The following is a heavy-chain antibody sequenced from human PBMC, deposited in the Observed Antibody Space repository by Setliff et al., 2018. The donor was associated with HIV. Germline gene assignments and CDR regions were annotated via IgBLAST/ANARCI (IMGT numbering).Heavy chain of an antibody. D-gene: IGHD3-10*01. CDR2: FYHSGST. Sequence: PSETLSLTCAVSGYSVSSGYYWGWIRQPPGKGLERIGSFYHSGSTFYIPSLKSRVTISLDKSKNHFSLELRSVTAADTAVYYCARVITMVWTTFDPWGQGTLVTVSS. J-gene: IGHJ5*02. V-gene: IGHV4-38-2*01. CDR1: GYSVSSGYY. CDR3: ARVITMVWTTFDP.